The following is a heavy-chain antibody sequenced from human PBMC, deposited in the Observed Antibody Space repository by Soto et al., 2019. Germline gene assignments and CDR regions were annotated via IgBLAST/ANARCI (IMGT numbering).Heavy chain of an antibody. V-gene: IGHV5-51*01. CDR3: ARWSLSAYYSPGYYFDY. D-gene: IGHD3-22*01. CDR1: GYSFTSYW. CDR2: IYPGDSDT. Sequence: GESLKISCKGSGYSFTSYWIGWVRQMPGKGLEWMGIIYPGDSDTRYSPSFQGQVTISADKSISTAYLQWSSLKASDTAMYYCARWSLSAYYSPGYYFDYWGQGTLVTVSS. J-gene: IGHJ4*02.